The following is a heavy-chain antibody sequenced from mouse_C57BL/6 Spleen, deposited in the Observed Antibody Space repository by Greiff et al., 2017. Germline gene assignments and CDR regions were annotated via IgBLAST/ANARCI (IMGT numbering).Heavy chain of an antibody. CDR3: ARSYSNYEGWYFDV. J-gene: IGHJ1*03. CDR1: GFTFSSYG. D-gene: IGHD2-5*01. V-gene: IGHV5-6*01. Sequence: EVQRVESGGDLVKPGGSLKLSCAASGFTFSSYGMSWVRQTPDKRLEWVATLSSGGSYTYYPDSVKGRFTISRDNAKNTLYLQMSSLKSEDTAMYYCARSYSNYEGWYFDVWGTGTTVTVSS. CDR2: LSSGGSYT.